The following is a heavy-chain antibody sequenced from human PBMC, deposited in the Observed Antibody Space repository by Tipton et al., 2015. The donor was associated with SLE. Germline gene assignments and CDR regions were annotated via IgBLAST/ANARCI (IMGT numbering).Heavy chain of an antibody. Sequence: QLVQSGAEVKKPGASVKFSCKASGYTFTSYYMHWVRQAPGQGLEWMGITNPSGGSTSYAQKFQGRVTMTRDTSTSTVYMELSSLRSEDTAVYYCARDEGVTLGDFYYSGQGTLVTASS. CDR1: GYTFTSYY. CDR3: ARDEGVTLGDFYY. J-gene: IGHJ4*02. CDR2: TNPSGGST. D-gene: IGHD3-16*01. V-gene: IGHV1-46*01.